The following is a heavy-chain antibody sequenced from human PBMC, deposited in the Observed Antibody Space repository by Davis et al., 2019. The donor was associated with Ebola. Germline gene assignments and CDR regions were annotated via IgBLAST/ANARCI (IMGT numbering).Heavy chain of an antibody. J-gene: IGHJ5*02. CDR2: MNPNSGNT. CDR1: GYTFTSYD. V-gene: IGHV1-8*01. D-gene: IGHD2-21*01. Sequence: AASVKVSCKASGYTFTSYDINWVRQATGQGLEWMGWMNPNSGNTGYAQKFQGRVTMTRNTSISTAYMELSSLRSEDTAVYYCARVAYCGGDCYQWFDPWGQGTLVTVSS. CDR3: ARVAYCGGDCYQWFDP.